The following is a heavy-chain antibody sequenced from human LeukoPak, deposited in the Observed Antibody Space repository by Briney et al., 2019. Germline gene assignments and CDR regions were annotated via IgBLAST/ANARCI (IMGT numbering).Heavy chain of an antibody. CDR2: IIPIFGTA. J-gene: IGHJ5*02. Sequence: SVKVSCKASGGTFSSYAISWVRQAPGQGLEWMGGIIPIFGTANYAQKFQGRVTITADESTSTAYVELSSLRSEDTAVYYCASLKGHTVTTSDWFDPWGQGTLVTVSS. D-gene: IGHD4-17*01. CDR1: GGTFSSYA. CDR3: ASLKGHTVTTSDWFDP. V-gene: IGHV1-69*13.